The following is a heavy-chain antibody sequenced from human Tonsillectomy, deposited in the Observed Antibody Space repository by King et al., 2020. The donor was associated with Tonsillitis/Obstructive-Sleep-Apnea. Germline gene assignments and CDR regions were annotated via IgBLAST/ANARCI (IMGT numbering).Heavy chain of an antibody. CDR3: ASGSYSYNGMDV. J-gene: IGHJ6*02. D-gene: IGHD5-18*01. CDR1: GGSFSGYY. V-gene: IGHV4-34*01. Sequence: VQLQQWGTGLLKPSETLSLTCAVYGGSFSGYYWSWIRQPPGKGLEWIGEINDSGGTNSSPSVKSRITISLDTSKNQISLKTRSVTAADSAVYYCASGSYSYNGMDVWVRGTPVSVAS. CDR2: INDSGGT.